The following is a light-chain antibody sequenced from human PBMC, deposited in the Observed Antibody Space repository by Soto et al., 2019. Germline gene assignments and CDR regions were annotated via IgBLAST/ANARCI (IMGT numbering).Light chain of an antibody. CDR2: GAS. Sequence: EKVMTQSPATLSVSPGERATLSCRASQSVSSDLAWYQQKPGQAPRLLIYGASTRATGVPASFSGSGSGTEFTLTISSLQSEDFAVYYCQQYHNWPLTFGGGTKVEIK. CDR3: QQYHNWPLT. V-gene: IGKV3-15*01. J-gene: IGKJ4*01. CDR1: QSVSSD.